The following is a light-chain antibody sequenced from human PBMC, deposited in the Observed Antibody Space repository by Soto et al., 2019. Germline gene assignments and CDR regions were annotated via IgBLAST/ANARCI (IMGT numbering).Light chain of an antibody. CDR1: QSISSQ. J-gene: IGKJ4*01. CDR3: QQYNNWPLVT. Sequence: EIVMTQSPVTLSVSPGEKATLSCRASQSISSQLAWYQQNPGQAPRLLLSGASTRATGIPARFSGGWSGTEFTLPISSLQSEDFTVYYCQQYNNWPLVTFGGVNKVEIK. CDR2: GAS. V-gene: IGKV3-15*01.